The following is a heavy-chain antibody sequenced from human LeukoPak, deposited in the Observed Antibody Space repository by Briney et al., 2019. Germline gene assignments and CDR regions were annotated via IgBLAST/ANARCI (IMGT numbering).Heavy chain of an antibody. Sequence: GGSLRLSCAASGFTFSSYSMNWVRQAPGKGLEWVSSISSSSSSYIYYADSVKGRFTISRDNAKNSLYLQMNSLRAEDTAVYYCARGKGRDGYNYFHFDYWGQGTLVTVSS. D-gene: IGHD5-24*01. J-gene: IGHJ4*02. CDR3: ARGKGRDGYNYFHFDY. CDR1: GFTFSSYS. V-gene: IGHV3-21*01. CDR2: ISSSSSSYI.